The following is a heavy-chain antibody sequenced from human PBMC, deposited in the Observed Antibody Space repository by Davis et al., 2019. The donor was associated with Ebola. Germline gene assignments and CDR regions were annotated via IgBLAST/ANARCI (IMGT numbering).Heavy chain of an antibody. D-gene: IGHD3-10*01. J-gene: IGHJ4*02. V-gene: IGHV3-11*01. CDR3: ARGVTMVRGAIDY. Sequence: GESLKISCAASGFTFSDHYMSWIRQAPGKGLEWVSYISSSGSTIYYADSVKGRFTISRDNAKNSLYLQMNSLRAEDTAVYYCARGVTMVRGAIDYWGQGTLVTVSS. CDR2: ISSSGSTI. CDR1: GFTFSDHY.